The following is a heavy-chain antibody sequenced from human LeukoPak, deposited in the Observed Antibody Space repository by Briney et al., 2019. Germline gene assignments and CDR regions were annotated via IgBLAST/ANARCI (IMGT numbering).Heavy chain of an antibody. CDR2: IDSKNGDT. CDR3: ASDCSGGRCSAQRFAY. Sequence: GASVNLSCTPSGYTFTAYYMHWVRQAPGQGLEWMGWIDSKNGDTKYAQKFQSRLTISRDTSIGIAYMEMRSLISDETGAYYSASDCSGGRCSAQRFAYWGQGTPVTVSS. D-gene: IGHD2-15*01. V-gene: IGHV1-2*02. CDR1: GYTFTAYY. J-gene: IGHJ4*02.